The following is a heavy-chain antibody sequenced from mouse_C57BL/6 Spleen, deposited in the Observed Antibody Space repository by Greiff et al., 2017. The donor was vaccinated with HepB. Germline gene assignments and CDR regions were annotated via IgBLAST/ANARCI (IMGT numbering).Heavy chain of an antibody. J-gene: IGHJ4*01. V-gene: IGHV5-6*01. CDR3: ARLITTVVDYYAMDY. Sequence: EVMLVESGGDLVKPGGSLKLSCAASGFTFSSYGMSWVRQTPDKRLEWVATISSGGSYTYYPDSVKGRFTISRDNAKNTLYLQMSSLKSEDTAMYYCARLITTVVDYYAMDYWGQGTSVTVSS. CDR2: ISSGGSYT. D-gene: IGHD1-1*01. CDR1: GFTFSSYG.